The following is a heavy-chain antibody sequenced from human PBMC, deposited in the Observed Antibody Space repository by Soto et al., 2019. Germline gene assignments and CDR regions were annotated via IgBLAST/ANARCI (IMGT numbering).Heavy chain of an antibody. CDR3: ARETRGHYYDSSGTLDYYGMDV. CDR1: GYTFTGYY. CDR2: INPNSGGT. J-gene: IGHJ6*02. D-gene: IGHD3-22*01. V-gene: IGHV1-2*04. Sequence: ASVKVSCKASGYTFTGYYMHWVRQAPGQGLEWMGWINPNSGGTNYAQRFQGWVTMTRDTSISTAYMELSRLRSGDTAVYYCARETRGHYYDSSGTLDYYGMDVWGQGTTVTVSS.